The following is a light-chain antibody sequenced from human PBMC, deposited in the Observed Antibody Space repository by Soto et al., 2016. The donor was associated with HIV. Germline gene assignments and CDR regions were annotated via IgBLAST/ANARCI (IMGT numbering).Light chain of an antibody. V-gene: IGLV3-19*01. CDR3: NCRDSSGNHLEV. J-gene: IGLJ1*01. CDR2: GKD. Sequence: SSELTQDPAVSVALGQTVKITCQGDSLRNYYASWYQQKPGQAPLLVIYGKDNRPSGIPDRFSGSSSGNTASLTITGAQAEDEADYYCNCRDSSGNHLEVFGTGTKVTVL. CDR1: SLRNYY.